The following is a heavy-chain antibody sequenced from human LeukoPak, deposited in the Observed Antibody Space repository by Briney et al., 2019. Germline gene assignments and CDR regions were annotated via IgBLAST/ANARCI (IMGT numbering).Heavy chain of an antibody. Sequence: PSETLSLTCTVSGGSISSGSYYWSWIWQPAGKGLEWIGRIYTSGSTNYNPSLKSRVTISVDTSKNQFSLKLSSVTAADTAVYYCARHWEILYDWFDPWGQGTLVTVSS. CDR3: ARHWEILYDWFDP. V-gene: IGHV4-61*02. J-gene: IGHJ5*02. D-gene: IGHD1-26*01. CDR2: IYTSGST. CDR1: GGSISSGSYY.